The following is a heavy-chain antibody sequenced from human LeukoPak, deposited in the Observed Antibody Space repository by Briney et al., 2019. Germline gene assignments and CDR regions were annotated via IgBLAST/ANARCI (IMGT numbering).Heavy chain of an antibody. V-gene: IGHV3-21*01. Sequence: GVSLRLSCAASGFSFSRSSMGWVRQAPGKGLEWVSSITASSTYIYYADSVKGRLTISRDNVEKSVYLQMNSLRAEDTAVYYCAREYYYDEDAGNYWGQGILVTVSS. D-gene: IGHD3-22*01. CDR2: ITASSTYI. CDR3: AREYYYDEDAGNY. CDR1: GFSFSRSS. J-gene: IGHJ4*02.